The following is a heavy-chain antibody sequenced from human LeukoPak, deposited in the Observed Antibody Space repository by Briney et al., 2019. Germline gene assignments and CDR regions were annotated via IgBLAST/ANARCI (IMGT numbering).Heavy chain of an antibody. J-gene: IGHJ4*02. V-gene: IGHV1-18*04. CDR3: AREVRWAAGTSRRKYDY. Sequence: GASVKVSCKASGYTFTSYGISWLRQAPGQGLEWMGWISAYNGNTNYAQKLQGRVTMTTDTSTSTAYMELRSLRSDDTAVYYCAREVRWAAGTSRRKYDYWGQGTLVTVSS. CDR1: GYTFTSYG. CDR2: ISAYNGNT. D-gene: IGHD6-13*01.